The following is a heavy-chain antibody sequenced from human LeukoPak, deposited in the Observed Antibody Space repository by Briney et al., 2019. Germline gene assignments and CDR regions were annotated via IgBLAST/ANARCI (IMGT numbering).Heavy chain of an antibody. CDR2: IYTTGKT. CDR1: SGSIKSYY. J-gene: IGHJ4*02. D-gene: IGHD3-16*01. Sequence: PSETLSLTCTVSSGSIKSYYWGWVRQPAGRGLEGIGRIYTTGKTDYNPSLKSRLTMSVDTSRRQFSLNLTSVTAADTAIYFCARHGYTASHYFLDFWSQGTLVTVSS. CDR3: ARHGYTASHYFLDF. V-gene: IGHV4-4*07.